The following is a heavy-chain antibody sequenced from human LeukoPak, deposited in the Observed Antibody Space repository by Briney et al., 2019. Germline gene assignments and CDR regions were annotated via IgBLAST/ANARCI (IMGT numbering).Heavy chain of an antibody. CDR1: GFTFSSYA. CDR3: AKEGQWELLGFGAYYYFDY. J-gene: IGHJ4*02. V-gene: IGHV3-23*01. Sequence: GGSLRLSCAASGFTFSSYAMSWVRQAPGKGLEWVSAISGSGGSTYYADSVKGRFTISRDNSKNTLYLQMNSLRAEDTAVYCCAKEGQWELLGFGAYYYFDYWGQGTLVTVSS. CDR2: ISGSGGST. D-gene: IGHD1-26*01.